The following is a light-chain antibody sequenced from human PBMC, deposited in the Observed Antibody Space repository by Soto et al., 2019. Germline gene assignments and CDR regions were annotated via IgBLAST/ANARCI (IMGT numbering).Light chain of an antibody. CDR3: QQYNNWPLIT. Sequence: DIQMTQSPSTLSGSVGDRVTITCRASQTISSWLAWYQQKPGKAPKLLIYKASTLKSGVPSRFSGSGSGTEFTLTISSLQSEDFAVYYCQQYNNWPLITFGQGTRWRL. CDR1: QTISSW. V-gene: IGKV1-5*03. CDR2: KAS. J-gene: IGKJ5*01.